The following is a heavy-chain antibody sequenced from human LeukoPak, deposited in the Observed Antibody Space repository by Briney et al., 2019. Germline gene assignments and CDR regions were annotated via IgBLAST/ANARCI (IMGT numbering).Heavy chain of an antibody. CDR3: ARELVVAGAFDI. CDR2: IHSSGNYK. Sequence: PGGSLRLSCRASASGDDFSSHSMNWVRQAPGKGLEWFSYIHSSGNYKFDAASVNGRFTVSRNNAKNSIYLQMNSLRVENTAMYYCARELVVAGAFDIWGQGTMVTVSS. CDR1: ASGDDFSSHS. D-gene: IGHD2-2*01. V-gene: IGHV3-21*05. J-gene: IGHJ3*02.